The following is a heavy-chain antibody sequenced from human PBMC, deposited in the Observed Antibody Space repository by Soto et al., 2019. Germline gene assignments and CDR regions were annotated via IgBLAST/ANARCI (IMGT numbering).Heavy chain of an antibody. CDR2: IYHSGRS. J-gene: IGHJ5*02. CDR1: GGPISSNNW. Sequence: SETLSLTCGASGGPISSNNWWSWVRQTPGKGQGWIGEIYHSGRSNYNTSLKSRVTLSIDTSKNQFFLNLTYVTAADTPVYYCARPQGGVATHAFDPWGQGTLVTVSS. D-gene: IGHD3-16*01. CDR3: ARPQGGVATHAFDP. V-gene: IGHV4-4*02.